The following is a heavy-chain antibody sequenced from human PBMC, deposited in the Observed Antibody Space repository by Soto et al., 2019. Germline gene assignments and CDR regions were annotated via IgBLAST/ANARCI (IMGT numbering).Heavy chain of an antibody. CDR3: ARAQASSAYDPLNY. V-gene: IGHV1-3*05. J-gene: IGHJ4*02. CDR1: GYSFTTYG. Sequence: QVQLVQSGTEEKKPGASVKISCKTSGYSFTTYGIHWVRQAPGQRLEWMGWINAGNGNTKYSQKFHDRVTITRDTSASTAYMDLSSLGSEDTAVYYCARAQASSAYDPLNYWGQGTLVTVSS. D-gene: IGHD5-12*01. CDR2: INAGNGNT.